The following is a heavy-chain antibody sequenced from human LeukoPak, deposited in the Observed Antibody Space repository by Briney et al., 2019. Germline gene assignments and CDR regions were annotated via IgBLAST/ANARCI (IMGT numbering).Heavy chain of an antibody. V-gene: IGHV4-34*01. CDR1: GGSFSDYY. Sequence: SETLSLTCAVYGGSFSDYYWSWIRQPPGKGLEWIGEINHSGSTNYNPSLKSRVTISVDTSKNHFSLKLSSLTAADTAVYYCARGQGGTMVRGVIINYFDYWGQGTLVTVSS. D-gene: IGHD3-10*01. J-gene: IGHJ4*02. CDR3: ARGQGGTMVRGVIINYFDY. CDR2: INHSGST.